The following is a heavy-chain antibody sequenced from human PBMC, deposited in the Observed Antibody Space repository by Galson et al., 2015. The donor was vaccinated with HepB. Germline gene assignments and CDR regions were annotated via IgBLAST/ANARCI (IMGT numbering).Heavy chain of an antibody. CDR3: AKYGQGVAPAGRYFDL. CDR1: GFTFGRFA. CDR2: TIGHGFDT. D-gene: IGHD6-13*01. Sequence: SLRLSCAASGFTFGRFAMTWVRQAPGKGLECVATIGHGFDTHYADSVKGRFTVSRDNSEDTLYLQMNSLRVGDTALYYCAKYGQGVAPAGRYFDLWGRGTLVTVSS. J-gene: IGHJ2*01. V-gene: IGHV3-23*01.